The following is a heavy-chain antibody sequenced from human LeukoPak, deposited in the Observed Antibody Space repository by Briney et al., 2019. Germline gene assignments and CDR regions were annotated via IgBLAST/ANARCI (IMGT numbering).Heavy chain of an antibody. CDR3: TTDYVWGTYRYFDY. Sequence: GGSLRLSCVASGFTFNNAWMSWVRQAPGKGLEWVGRIKSKARGGTADYAAPVKGRFTISRDDSKNTLYLQMNSLNTEDTAVYYCTTDYVWGTYRYFDYWGQGTLVTVSS. V-gene: IGHV3-15*01. CDR1: GFTFNNAW. D-gene: IGHD3-16*02. CDR2: IKSKARGGTA. J-gene: IGHJ4*02.